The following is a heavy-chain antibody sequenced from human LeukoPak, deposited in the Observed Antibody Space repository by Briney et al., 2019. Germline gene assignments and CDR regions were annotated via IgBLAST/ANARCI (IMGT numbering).Heavy chain of an antibody. V-gene: IGHV4-4*02. CDR2: IYHSGST. CDR3: VRLWFGEFGNWFDP. D-gene: IGHD3-10*01. Sequence: SETLSLTCAVSGGSISSSYWWTWVRQPPGKGLEWIGNIYHSGSTYYNPSLKSRVTLSVDTSKKQFSLKLNSVTAADTAVYYCVRLWFGEFGNWFDPWGQGTLVTVSS. J-gene: IGHJ5*02. CDR1: GGSISSSYW.